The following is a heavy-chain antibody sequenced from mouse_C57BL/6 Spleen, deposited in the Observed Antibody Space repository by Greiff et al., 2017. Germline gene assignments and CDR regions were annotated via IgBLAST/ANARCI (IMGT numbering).Heavy chain of an antibody. CDR1: GFSLTSYG. CDR2: IWSGGST. CDR3: ARKGVAPFYFDY. V-gene: IGHV2-2*01. D-gene: IGHD1-1*02. Sequence: QVQLKQSGPGLVQPSQSLSITCTVSGFSLTSYGVHWVRQSPGKGLEWLGVIWSGGSTDYNAAFISSLSISKENSKCQSFFKMNSLQADDTAIDYCARKGVAPFYFDYWGQGTTLTVSS. J-gene: IGHJ2*01.